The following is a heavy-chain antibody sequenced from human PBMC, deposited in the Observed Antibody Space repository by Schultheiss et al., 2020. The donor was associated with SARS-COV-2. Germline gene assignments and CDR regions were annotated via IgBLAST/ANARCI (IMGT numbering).Heavy chain of an antibody. CDR1: GFSLSTSGVG. CDR2: IYWNDDK. J-gene: IGHJ3*02. Sequence: SGPTLVKPTQTLTLTCTFSGFSLSTSGVGVGWIRQPPGKALEWLALIYWNDDKRYSPSLKTRLTISKDTSKNQVVLTMTNMDPVDTATYYCARGAAAGDAFDIWGQGTMVTVSS. D-gene: IGHD6-13*01. CDR3: ARGAAAGDAFDI. V-gene: IGHV2-5*01.